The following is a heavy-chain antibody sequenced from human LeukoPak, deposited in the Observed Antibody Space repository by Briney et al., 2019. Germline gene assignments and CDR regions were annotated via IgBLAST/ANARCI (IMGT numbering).Heavy chain of an antibody. CDR2: IYYTGST. D-gene: IGHD3-22*01. V-gene: IGHV4-59*01. Sequence: SETLSLTFTVPSGSISSYYWSWIRQPPGKGLKWTGYIYYTGSTNYNPSLKSRVTISVDTSKNQFSLKLSSVTAADTAVYYCARGKTYYDISKDAFDIWGQGTMVTVSS. CDR1: SGSISSYY. CDR3: ARGKTYYDISKDAFDI. J-gene: IGHJ3*02.